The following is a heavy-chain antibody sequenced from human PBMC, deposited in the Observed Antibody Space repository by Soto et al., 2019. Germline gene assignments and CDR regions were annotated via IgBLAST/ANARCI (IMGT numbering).Heavy chain of an antibody. J-gene: IGHJ3*02. CDR2: ISSSSSYI. D-gene: IGHD2-2*01. Sequence: GGSLRLSCAASGFTFSSYSMNWVRQAPGKGLEWVSSISSSSSYIYYADSVKGRFTISRDNAKNSLYLQMSSLRAEDTAVYYCARSHQPFDAFDIWGQGTMVTVSS. CDR3: ARSHQPFDAFDI. V-gene: IGHV3-21*01. CDR1: GFTFSSYS.